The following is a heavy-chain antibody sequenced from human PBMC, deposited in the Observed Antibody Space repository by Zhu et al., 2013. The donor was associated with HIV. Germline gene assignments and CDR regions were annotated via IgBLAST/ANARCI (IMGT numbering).Heavy chain of an antibody. J-gene: IGHJ5*02. CDR2: FDIEQGET. CDR3: ATGPTYSVSPA. CDR1: GYTFTGYY. V-gene: IGHV1-24*01. D-gene: IGHD3-16*01. Sequence: VQSGAEVKMPGASLKVSCKASGYTFTGYYMHWVRQAPGRGLEWVGGFDIEQGETIYAQKFQDRVTLTEDTSTDTAFMELTSLRSEDTAVYYCATGPTYSVSPAWGQGALVTVSS.